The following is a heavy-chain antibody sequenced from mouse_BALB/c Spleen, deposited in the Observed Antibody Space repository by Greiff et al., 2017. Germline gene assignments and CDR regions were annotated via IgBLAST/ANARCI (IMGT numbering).Heavy chain of an antibody. V-gene: IGHV2-2*02. CDR3: ARNKYGNSPFDY. CDR2: IWSGGST. J-gene: IGHJ2*01. CDR1: GFSLTSYG. D-gene: IGHD2-10*02. Sequence: QVQLQQSGPGLVQPSQSLSITCTVSGFSLTSYGVHWVRQSPGKGLEWLGVIWSGGSTDYNAAFISRLSISKDNSKSQVFFKMNSLQANDTAIYYCARNKYGNSPFDYWGQGTTLTVSS.